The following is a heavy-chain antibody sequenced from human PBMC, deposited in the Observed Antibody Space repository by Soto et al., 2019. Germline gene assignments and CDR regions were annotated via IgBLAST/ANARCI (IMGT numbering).Heavy chain of an antibody. Sequence: ASVKVSCKASGYTFTSYYMHWVRQAPGQGLEWMGIINPSGGSTSYAQKFQGRVTMTRDTSTSTVYMELSSLRSEDTAVYYCAREWIFGVVIISNPSGEGDYYGMDVWGQGTTVTV. J-gene: IGHJ6*02. CDR2: INPSGGST. CDR3: AREWIFGVVIISNPSGEGDYYGMDV. D-gene: IGHD3-3*01. CDR1: GYTFTSYY. V-gene: IGHV1-46*01.